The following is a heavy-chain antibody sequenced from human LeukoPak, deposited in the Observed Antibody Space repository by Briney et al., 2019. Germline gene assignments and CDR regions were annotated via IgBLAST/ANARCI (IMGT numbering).Heavy chain of an antibody. Sequence: GESLTLSCAASGFTFSSYSMNWVRQPPGKGLEWISSISSSSSYIYYADSVNGRFTISRDNAKNSLYLQTNSLIAEDTAVYYCARDLGRTVYSSGYYPFDYWGQGTLVTVSS. V-gene: IGHV3-21*01. CDR3: ARDLGRTVYSSGYYPFDY. CDR1: GFTFSSYS. CDR2: ISSSSSYI. D-gene: IGHD3-22*01. J-gene: IGHJ4*02.